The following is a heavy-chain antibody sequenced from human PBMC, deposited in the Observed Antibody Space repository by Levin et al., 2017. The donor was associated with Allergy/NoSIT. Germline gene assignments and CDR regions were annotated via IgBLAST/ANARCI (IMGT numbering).Heavy chain of an antibody. CDR2: ISYDGSNK. CDR1: GFTFSSYG. CDR3: AKTRLWFGEGYFQH. V-gene: IGHV3-30*18. Sequence: SLKISCAASGFTFSSYGMHWVRQAPGKGLEWVAVISYDGSNKYYADSVKGRFTISRDNSKNTLYLQMNSLRAEDTAVYYCAKTRLWFGEGYFQHWGQGTLVTVSS. J-gene: IGHJ1*01. D-gene: IGHD3-10*01.